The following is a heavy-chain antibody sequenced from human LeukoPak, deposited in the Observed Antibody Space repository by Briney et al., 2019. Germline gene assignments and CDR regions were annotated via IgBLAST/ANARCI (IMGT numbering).Heavy chain of an antibody. CDR3: ARRGSRYYYDTSDSTRDYFDY. CDR1: GYTFTGYY. J-gene: IGHJ4*02. D-gene: IGHD3-22*01. CDR2: INPSGGFT. V-gene: IGHV1-46*01. Sequence: GAPVKVSCKASGYTFTGYYMRWVRQAPGQGLEWMGIINPSGGFTSYAQKFQGRVTMTRDMSRNTVYMDLSSLRSEDTAIYYCARRGSRYYYDTSDSTRDYFDYWGQGTLVTVSS.